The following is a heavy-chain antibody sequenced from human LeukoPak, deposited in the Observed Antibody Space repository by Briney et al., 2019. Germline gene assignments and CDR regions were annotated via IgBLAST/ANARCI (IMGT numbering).Heavy chain of an antibody. CDR2: IYSGGST. Sequence: GGSLRLSCAASGFTVSSNYMSWVRQAPGKGLEWVSVIYSGGSTYYADSVKGRLTISRDNSKNTLYLQMNSLRAEDTAVYYCAIHSSSWTNWFDPWGQGTLVTVSS. V-gene: IGHV3-53*01. J-gene: IGHJ5*02. CDR3: AIHSSSWTNWFDP. D-gene: IGHD6-13*01. CDR1: GFTVSSNY.